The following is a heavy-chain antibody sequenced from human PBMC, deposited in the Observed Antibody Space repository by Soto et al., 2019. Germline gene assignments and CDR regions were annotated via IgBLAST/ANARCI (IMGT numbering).Heavy chain of an antibody. V-gene: IGHV1-69*02. CDR2: INPILSMS. D-gene: IGHD3-10*01. CDR1: GDTFTFYS. Sequence: QVQLVQSGAEVNRPGSSVKVSCKASGDTFTFYSINWVRQAPGLGLEWMGRINPILSMSNYAQRFQGRVTMTADKSTSTACMELSSLRSEDTAIYYCSSSYGSGYRAFDYWGQGALVTVSS. CDR3: SSSYGSGYRAFDY. J-gene: IGHJ4*02.